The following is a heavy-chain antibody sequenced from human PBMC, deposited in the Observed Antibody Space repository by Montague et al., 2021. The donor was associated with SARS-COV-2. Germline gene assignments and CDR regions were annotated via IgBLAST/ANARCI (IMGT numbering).Heavy chain of an antibody. CDR1: GGSISSSSYY. D-gene: IGHD3-3*01. CDR2: IYYSGST. CDR3: ARSPRHYDFWSGYPPGHFDY. Sequence: SETLSLTCTVSGGSISSSSYYWGWIRQPPGKGLEWIGSIYYSGSTYYNPSLKSRVTISVDTSKNQFSLKLSSATAADTAVYYCARSPRHYDFWSGYPPGHFDYWGQGTLVTVSS. J-gene: IGHJ4*02. V-gene: IGHV4-39*01.